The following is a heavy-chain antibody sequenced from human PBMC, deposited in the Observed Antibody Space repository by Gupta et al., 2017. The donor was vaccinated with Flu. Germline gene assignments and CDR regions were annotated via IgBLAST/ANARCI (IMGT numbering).Heavy chain of an antibody. CDR2: ISWNSGSI. D-gene: IGHD3-9*01. V-gene: IGHV3-9*01. J-gene: IGHJ4*02. Sequence: EVQLVESGGGLVQHGRSLRLSCAASGFTFADYAMHWVRQAPGKGLEWVSGISWNSGSIGYADSVKGRFTISRDNAKNSLYLQMNSLRAEDTALYYCAKEDYDTSFDYWGQGTLVTVSS. CDR3: AKEDYDTSFDY. CDR1: GFTFADYA.